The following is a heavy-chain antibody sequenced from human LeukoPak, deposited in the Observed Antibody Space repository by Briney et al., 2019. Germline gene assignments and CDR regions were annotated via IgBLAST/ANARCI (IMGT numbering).Heavy chain of an antibody. J-gene: IGHJ4*02. CDR3: ARSRSGSVAGTSDY. D-gene: IGHD6-19*01. V-gene: IGHV3-23*01. CDR1: GSTFSSYA. Sequence: GGSLRLSCAGSGSTFSSYAMSWVRQAPGKGLEWVSSISTDGDTYYTDSVKGRFTISRDVSRNTLFLQMISLRAEDTALYYCARSRSGSVAGTSDYWGQGTLVIVSS. CDR2: ISTDGDT.